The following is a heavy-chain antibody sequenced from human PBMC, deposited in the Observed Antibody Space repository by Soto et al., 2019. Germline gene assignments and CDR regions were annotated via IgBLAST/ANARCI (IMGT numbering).Heavy chain of an antibody. Sequence: ASVKGSWKASGYGFTSYVISWGRQATGQGLEWMGWMNPNSGNTGYAQKFQGRVTMTRNTSISTAYMELSSLRSEDTAVYYCARADYIWGSYPNNYFDYWGQGTLVTVSS. V-gene: IGHV1-8*01. CDR1: GYGFTSYV. D-gene: IGHD3-16*01. CDR3: ARADYIWGSYPNNYFDY. CDR2: MNPNSGNT. J-gene: IGHJ4*02.